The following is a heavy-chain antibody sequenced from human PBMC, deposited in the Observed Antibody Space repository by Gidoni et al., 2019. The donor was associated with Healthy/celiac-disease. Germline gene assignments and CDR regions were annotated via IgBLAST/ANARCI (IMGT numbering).Heavy chain of an antibody. CDR1: GGSFSGYY. CDR2: INHSGST. CDR3: ARSLTLDHWYYYDSSGYSPGDYFDY. Sequence: QVQLQQWGAGLLKPSETLSLTCAVYGGSFSGYYWSWIRQPPGKGLEWIGEINHSGSTNYNPSLKSRVTISVDTSKNQFSLKLSSVTAADTAVYYCARSLTLDHWYYYDSSGYSPGDYFDYWGQGTLVTVSS. J-gene: IGHJ4*02. D-gene: IGHD3-22*01. V-gene: IGHV4-34*01.